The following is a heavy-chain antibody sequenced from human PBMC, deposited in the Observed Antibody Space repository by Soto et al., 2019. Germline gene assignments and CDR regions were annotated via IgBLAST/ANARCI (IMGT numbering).Heavy chain of an antibody. Sequence: SETLSLTCTVSGGSVSSGSYHWTWVRQPPGKGLEWIGYIYYSGSTNYNPSLKSRVTISVDTSKNQFSLKLSSVTAADTVVYYCARDNMRARDGMDVWGQGTTVTVSS. CDR1: GGSVSSGSYH. CDR3: ARDNMRARDGMDV. J-gene: IGHJ6*02. D-gene: IGHD3-16*01. CDR2: IYYSGST. V-gene: IGHV4-61*01.